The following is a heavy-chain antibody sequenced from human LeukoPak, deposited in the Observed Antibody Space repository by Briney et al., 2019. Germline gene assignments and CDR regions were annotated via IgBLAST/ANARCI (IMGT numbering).Heavy chain of an antibody. CDR1: GFTFSSYA. D-gene: IGHD2-15*01. V-gene: IGHV3-30*04. CDR3: ASLEHCSGGSCYLSPDPDAFDI. CDR2: ISFDGSNK. Sequence: GSLRLSCAAPGFTFSSYAMHWVRQAPGKGLGWVAVISFDGSNKYYADSVKGRLTISRDNSTNKMYQQIKSLRAEDTAVDYCASLEHCSGGSCYLSPDPDAFDIWGQGTMVTVSS. J-gene: IGHJ3*02.